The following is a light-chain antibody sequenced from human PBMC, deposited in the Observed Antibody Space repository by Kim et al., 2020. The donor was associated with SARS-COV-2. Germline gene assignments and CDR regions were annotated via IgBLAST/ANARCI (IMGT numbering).Light chain of an antibody. Sequence: GEAGTNSCTRGSDCSGSYHVQWYRQRPGSGPTTVIYEDDRRASEVPDRFSGSIDSSSDSASLTISGLKTEDEADYYCQSYDPRNVIFGGGTQLTVL. CDR3: QSYDPRNVI. V-gene: IGLV6-57*03. CDR1: SDCSGSYH. CDR2: EDD. J-gene: IGLJ2*01.